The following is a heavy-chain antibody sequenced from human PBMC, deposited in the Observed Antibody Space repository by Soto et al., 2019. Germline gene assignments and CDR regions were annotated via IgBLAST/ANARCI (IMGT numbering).Heavy chain of an antibody. CDR3: ARRKYEAFDY. Sequence: QVQLQESGPGLVKPSETLSLTCTVSGGSMSSYYWIWIRQPAGKGLEWIGRIYSSGSTNYNPSLKSRLTMSVDTSKNQFSLKLRSVTAADTAVYYCARRKYEAFDYWGQGTLVTVSS. V-gene: IGHV4-4*07. CDR1: GGSMSSYY. J-gene: IGHJ4*02. CDR2: IYSSGST. D-gene: IGHD3-3*01.